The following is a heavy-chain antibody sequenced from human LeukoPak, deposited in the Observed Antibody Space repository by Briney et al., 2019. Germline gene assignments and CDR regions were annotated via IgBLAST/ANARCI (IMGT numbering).Heavy chain of an antibody. V-gene: IGHV3-30*18. CDR1: GFTFSTYP. CDR2: ISKEGSNK. Sequence: GGSLRLSCGASGFTFSTYPMHWVRQAPGKGLEWVAAISKEGSNKYYADSVKGRYTISRDSSKNMLYLEMNSLSGEDTAVYYCVKRGSDGGPYFSDYWGQGTLVTVSS. D-gene: IGHD3-3*01. CDR3: VKRGSDGGPYFSDY. J-gene: IGHJ4*02.